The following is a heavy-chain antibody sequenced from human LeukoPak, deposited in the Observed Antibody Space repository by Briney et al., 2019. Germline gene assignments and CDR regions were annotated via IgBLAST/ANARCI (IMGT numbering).Heavy chain of an antibody. J-gene: IGHJ4*02. Sequence: GGSLRLSCAASGFSFNDSYMTWIRQAPGKGLEWVAYISGSSSSMYYADSVKGRFTISRDNARNSLYMNMSSLRADDTAVYYCARGKRRFDFWGQGTLVTVSS. CDR1: GFSFNDSY. CDR2: ISGSSSSM. V-gene: IGHV3-11*01. CDR3: ARGKRRFDF.